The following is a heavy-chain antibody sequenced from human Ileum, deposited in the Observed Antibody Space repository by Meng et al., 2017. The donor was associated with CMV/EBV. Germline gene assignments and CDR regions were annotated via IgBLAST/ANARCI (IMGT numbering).Heavy chain of an antibody. D-gene: IGHD4-17*01. CDR1: GFPFGASY. Sequence: RLACSSSGFPFGASYLPWVRQAPGKGLEWVSYITGSGDIIYYADSVKGRFTISRDNAKSSLYLEINSLRAEDTAVYYCARGNYGFDYWGQGTLVTVSS. CDR3: ARGNYGFDY. V-gene: IGHV3-11*01. J-gene: IGHJ4*02. CDR2: ITGSGDII.